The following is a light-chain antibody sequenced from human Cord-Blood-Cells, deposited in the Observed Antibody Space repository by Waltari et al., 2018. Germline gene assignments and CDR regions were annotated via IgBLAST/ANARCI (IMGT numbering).Light chain of an antibody. CDR2: AAS. V-gene: IGKV1-39*01. CDR3: RQSYGTWT. J-gene: IGKJ1*01. CDR1: QSISSY. Sequence: DIQMTQSPSSLSASVVDRVTITCRASQSISSYLNWYQQKPGQAPKLLIYAASSLQSGVPSRCSVSGSGTDFTLTISRLQPEDFATYDCRQSYGTWTFGRGSRVEIK.